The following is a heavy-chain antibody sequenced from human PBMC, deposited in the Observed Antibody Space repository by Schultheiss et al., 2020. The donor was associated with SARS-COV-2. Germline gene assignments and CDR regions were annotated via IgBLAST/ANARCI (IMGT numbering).Heavy chain of an antibody. D-gene: IGHD6-13*01. J-gene: IGHJ4*02. CDR2: ISGSGGST. CDR3: AKFSSSSGKD. CDR1: GFTFSNAW. Sequence: GGSLRLSCAASGFTFSNAWMSWVRQAPGKGLEWVSAISGSGGSTYYADSVKGRFTISRDNSKNTLYLQMNSLRAEDTAVYYCAKFSSSSGKDWGQGTLVTVSS. V-gene: IGHV3-23*01.